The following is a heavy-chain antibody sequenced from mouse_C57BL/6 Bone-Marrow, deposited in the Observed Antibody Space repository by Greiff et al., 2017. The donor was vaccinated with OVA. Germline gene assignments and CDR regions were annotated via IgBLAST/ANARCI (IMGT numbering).Heavy chain of an antibody. CDR1: GFSLSTSGMG. D-gene: IGHD2-2*01. J-gene: IGHJ3*01. V-gene: IGHV8-12*01. CDR3: ARREGYDVFAY. Sequence: QVQLKESGPGILQSSQTLSLTCSFSGFSLSTSGMGVSWIRQPSGKGLEWLAHIYWDDDKRYNPSLKSRLTISKDTSRNQVFLKITSVDTADTATYYCARREGYDVFAYWGQGTLVTVSA. CDR2: IYWDDDK.